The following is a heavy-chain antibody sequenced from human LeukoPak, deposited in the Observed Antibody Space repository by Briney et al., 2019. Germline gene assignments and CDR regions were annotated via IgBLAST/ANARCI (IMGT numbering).Heavy chain of an antibody. CDR1: GFTVSSNY. Sequence: GGSLRLSCAASGFTVSSNYMSWVRQAPGKGLEWVSVIYSGGSTYYADSVKGRFTISRDNSKNTLYLQMNSLRAEDTAVYYCARRNSIAVAGSDAFDIWGQGTMVTVSS. J-gene: IGHJ3*02. D-gene: IGHD6-19*01. CDR2: IYSGGST. CDR3: ARRNSIAVAGSDAFDI. V-gene: IGHV3-53*01.